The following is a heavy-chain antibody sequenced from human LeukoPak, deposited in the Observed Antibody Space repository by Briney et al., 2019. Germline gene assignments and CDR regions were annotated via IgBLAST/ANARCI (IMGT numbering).Heavy chain of an antibody. J-gene: IGHJ3*02. D-gene: IGHD3-22*01. CDR3: ASPWYYYDSSGYSEDAFDI. CDR2: INHNGST. V-gene: IGHV4-34*01. CDR1: GGSFSGYY. Sequence: SETLSLTCAVYGGSFSGYYWSWIRQPPGEGLEWIGEINHNGSTNYNPSLKSRVTMSVNTSKNQFSLKLSTVTADDTAVYYCASPWYYYDSSGYSEDAFDIWGQGTMVTVSA.